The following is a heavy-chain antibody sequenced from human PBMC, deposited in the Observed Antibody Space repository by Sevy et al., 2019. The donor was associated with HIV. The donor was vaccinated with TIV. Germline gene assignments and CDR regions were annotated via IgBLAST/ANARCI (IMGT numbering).Heavy chain of an antibody. D-gene: IGHD3-10*01. J-gene: IGHJ4*02. V-gene: IGHV1-69*13. Sequence: ASVKVSCKASGGTFSSYAICWVRQAPGQGLEWMGGIIPIFGTANYAQKFQGRVTITADESTSTAYMELSSLRSEDTAEYYCAGNPRAYYYGSGSQHWGQGTLVTVSS. CDR3: AGNPRAYYYGSGSQH. CDR2: IIPIFGTA. CDR1: GGTFSSYA.